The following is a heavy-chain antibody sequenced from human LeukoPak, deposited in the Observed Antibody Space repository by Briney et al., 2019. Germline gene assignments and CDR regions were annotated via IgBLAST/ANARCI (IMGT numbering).Heavy chain of an antibody. CDR3: ARENHYDFWSGYHNWFDP. Sequence: PSETLSLTCTVSGGSISSYYWSWIRQPPGKVLEWIGYIYYSGSTNYNPSLKSRVTISVDTSKNQFSLKLSSVTAADTAVYYCARENHYDFWSGYHNWFDPWGQGTLVTVSS. CDR2: IYYSGST. J-gene: IGHJ5*02. CDR1: GGSISSYY. V-gene: IGHV4-59*01. D-gene: IGHD3-3*01.